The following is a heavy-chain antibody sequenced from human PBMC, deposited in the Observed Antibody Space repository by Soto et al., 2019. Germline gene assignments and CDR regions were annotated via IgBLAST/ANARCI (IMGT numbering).Heavy chain of an antibody. CDR1: GFTFRSSA. V-gene: IGHV3-23*01. CDR2: ISGNGDDT. D-gene: IGHD3-16*01. J-gene: IGHJ4*02. CDR3: AKPQYRNAYGSFND. Sequence: EVQLLESGGGLEQPGGSLRLSCAAFGFTFRSSAMSWVRQAPGKGLEWVSGISGNGDDTNYADAVKGRFTISRDNSKNTLYLRLDSLRAEDTAIYYCAKPQYRNAYGSFNDWGQGTLVTVAS.